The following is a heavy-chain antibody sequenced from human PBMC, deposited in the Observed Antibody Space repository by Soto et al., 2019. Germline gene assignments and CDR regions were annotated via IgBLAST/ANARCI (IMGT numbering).Heavy chain of an antibody. V-gene: IGHV4-4*07. D-gene: IGHD2-15*01. Sequence: QVQLQESGPGLVKPSETLSLTCTVSGGSISNYYWSWIRQPAGKGLEWIGGIYSSGSTNYNPSLKSRVTMSEDTSKNQFSLKLSSVNAADTAVYYCARDGGLCSGGTCYSADPFDIWGQGTMVSVSS. CDR1: GGSISNYY. CDR2: IYSSGST. CDR3: ARDGGLCSGGTCYSADPFDI. J-gene: IGHJ3*02.